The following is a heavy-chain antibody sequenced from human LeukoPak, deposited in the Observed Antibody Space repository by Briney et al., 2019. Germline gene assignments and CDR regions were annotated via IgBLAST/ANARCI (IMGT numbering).Heavy chain of an antibody. V-gene: IGHV4-30-2*01. J-gene: IGHJ4*02. CDR2: IYHSGST. CDR3: ARGAMNFDY. D-gene: IGHD5-18*01. CDR1: GASFSSGGYS. Sequence: SETLSLTCTVSGASFSSGGYSWSWIRQPPGKGLEWIGYIYHSGSTYYNPSLKSRVTISVDRSKNQFSLKLSSVTAADTAVYYCARGAMNFDYWGQGTLVTVSS.